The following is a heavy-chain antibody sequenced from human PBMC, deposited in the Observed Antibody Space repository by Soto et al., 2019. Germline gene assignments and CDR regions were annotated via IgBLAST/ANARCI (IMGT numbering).Heavy chain of an antibody. V-gene: IGHV3-23*01. Sequence: EVQLLESGGGLVQPGGSLRLSCVASGFTLSSYAMTWVRQAPGKGLEWVSLVSSSGKTYYADSVKGRFTISRDNSKNTLFLQMNSLRADDTAVYYCPKHWGKDDYGVYWGQGTLVTVSS. CDR2: VSSSGKT. CDR1: GFTLSSYA. CDR3: PKHWGKDDYGVY. D-gene: IGHD3-16*01. J-gene: IGHJ4*02.